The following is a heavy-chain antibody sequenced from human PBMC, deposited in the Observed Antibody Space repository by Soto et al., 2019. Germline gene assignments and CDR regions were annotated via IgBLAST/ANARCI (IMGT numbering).Heavy chain of an antibody. J-gene: IGHJ4*02. CDR3: AKDLSSSWPPDY. V-gene: IGHV3-30*18. Sequence: QVQLMESGGGVVQPGRSLRLSCVASGFTFSSYGMHWVRQAPGKGLEWVAVISYDGSYKLYADAVKGRFTISRDNSKNTVYLQRLSLRVEDTALYYCAKDLSSSWPPDYWGQGTLVTVSS. D-gene: IGHD6-13*01. CDR1: GFTFSSYG. CDR2: ISYDGSYK.